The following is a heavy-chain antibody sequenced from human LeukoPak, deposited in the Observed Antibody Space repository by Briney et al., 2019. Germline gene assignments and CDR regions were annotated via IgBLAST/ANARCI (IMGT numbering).Heavy chain of an antibody. V-gene: IGHV1-46*01. CDR3: ARDYCSGGNCYLDY. CDR1: GYTFTGYY. J-gene: IGHJ4*02. D-gene: IGHD2-15*01. Sequence: ASVKVSCKASGYTFTGYYKHWVRQAPGQGLEWMGIINPSGGSTNYAQKFQGRVTMTRDTSTSTVYMELYSLKSEDTAVYYCARDYCSGGNCYLDYWGQGTLVTVSS. CDR2: INPSGGST.